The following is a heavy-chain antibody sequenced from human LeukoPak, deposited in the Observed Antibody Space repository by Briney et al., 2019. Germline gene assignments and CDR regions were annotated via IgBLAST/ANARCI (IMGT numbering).Heavy chain of an antibody. CDR1: GFTVSSNY. CDR2: IYSGGTT. D-gene: IGHD4-17*01. V-gene: IGHV3-53*01. Sequence: TGGSLRLSCAASGFTVSSNYMSWVRQAPGKGLEWVSVIYSGGTTYYADSVKGRFTVSRDNSKNTLYLQMNSLRAEDTVMYYCARVDYGDDQYFQHWGQGTLVTVSS. CDR3: ARVDYGDDQYFQH. J-gene: IGHJ1*01.